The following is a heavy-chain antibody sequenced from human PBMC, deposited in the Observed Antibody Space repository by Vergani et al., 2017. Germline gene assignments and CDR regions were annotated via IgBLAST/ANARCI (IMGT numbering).Heavy chain of an antibody. Sequence: QVQLVQSGAEVKKPGSSVKVSCKVSGGTFSSYAISWVRQAPGQGLEWMGGIIPIFGTANYAQKFQGRVTITADESTSTAYMELSSLRSEDTAVYYCARDRNIVVVPAANPAFDIWGQGTMVTVSS. CDR1: GGTFSSYA. J-gene: IGHJ3*02. D-gene: IGHD2-2*01. V-gene: IGHV1-69*01. CDR2: IIPIFGTA. CDR3: ARDRNIVVVPAANPAFDI.